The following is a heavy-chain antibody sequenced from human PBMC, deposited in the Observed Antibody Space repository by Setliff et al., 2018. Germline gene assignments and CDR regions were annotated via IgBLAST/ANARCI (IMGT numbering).Heavy chain of an antibody. J-gene: IGHJ4*02. V-gene: IGHV3-23*01. CDR1: GFTFSSYT. CDR2: ISGSGDNT. D-gene: IGHD6-13*01. CDR3: AKDGSGSYDYLDY. Sequence: PGGSLRLSCEASGFTFSSYTMSWVRQAPGKGLEWVSVISGSGDNTYYADSVEGRLTISRDNSKNTLFLQMNSLRAEDTAVYYCAKDGSGSYDYLDYWGQGTLVTVSS.